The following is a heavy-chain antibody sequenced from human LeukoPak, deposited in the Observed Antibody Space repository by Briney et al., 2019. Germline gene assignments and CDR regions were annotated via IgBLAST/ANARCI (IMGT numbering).Heavy chain of an antibody. Sequence: SETLSLTCAVSGYSISSGYYWGWIRQPPGKGLEWIGSIYHGGSTYYNPSLKSRVTISVDTSKTQFSLKLSTVTAADTAVYYCARDGYSYGFSLDYWGQGTLVTVSS. CDR2: IYHGGST. CDR3: ARDGYSYGFSLDY. J-gene: IGHJ4*02. D-gene: IGHD5-18*01. V-gene: IGHV4-38-2*02. CDR1: GYSISSGYY.